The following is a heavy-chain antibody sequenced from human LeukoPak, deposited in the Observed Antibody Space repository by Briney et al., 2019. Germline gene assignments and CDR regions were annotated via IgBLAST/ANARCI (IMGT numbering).Heavy chain of an antibody. Sequence: PGGSLRLSCAASGFTISSYSMNWVCQARGKGLEWVSSISSSSSYICYADSVKGRFTISRDNAKNSLYLQMNSLRAEDTAVYYCASAVAGTDYYYGMDVWGQGTTLTVSS. V-gene: IGHV3-21*01. CDR1: GFTISSYS. J-gene: IGHJ6*02. CDR2: ISSSSSYI. D-gene: IGHD6-19*01. CDR3: ASAVAGTDYYYGMDV.